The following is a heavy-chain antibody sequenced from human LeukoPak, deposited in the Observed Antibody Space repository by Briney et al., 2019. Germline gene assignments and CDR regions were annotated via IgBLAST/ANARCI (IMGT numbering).Heavy chain of an antibody. CDR3: ARDHTPLYYDFWSGFNWFDP. J-gene: IGHJ5*02. D-gene: IGHD3-3*01. V-gene: IGHV3-33*01. CDR1: ALTFISYG. CDR2: MWYDGSSK. Sequence: PGSCLRLSFAASALTFISYGMHWVRQAPGKGLERVAGMWYDGSSKYYADSVKGRFTISRDNSKNTLYLQMNSLRAEDTAVYYCARDHTPLYYDFWSGFNWFDPWGQGTLVTVSS.